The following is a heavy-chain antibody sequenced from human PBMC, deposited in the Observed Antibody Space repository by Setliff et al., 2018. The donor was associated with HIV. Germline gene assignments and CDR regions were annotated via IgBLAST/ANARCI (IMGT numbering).Heavy chain of an antibody. CDR3: ARILGSHYYSGMDV. J-gene: IGHJ6*02. Sequence: KPSETLSLTCTVSGGPFSSGDYSWTWIRQPPGKGLEWIGFIFYSGSTHQNPSLKSRVTISVDSSKNHFSLILSSVTAADTAVYFCARILGSHYYSGMDVWGPGTTVTVSS. CDR1: GGPFSSGDYS. CDR2: IFYSGST. V-gene: IGHV4-30-4*08. D-gene: IGHD6-19*01.